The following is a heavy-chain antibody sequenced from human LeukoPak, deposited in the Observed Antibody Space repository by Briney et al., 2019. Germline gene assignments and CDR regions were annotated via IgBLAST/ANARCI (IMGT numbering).Heavy chain of an antibody. CDR2: IDRAGSIDT. J-gene: IGHJ4*02. D-gene: IGHD1-1*01. CDR3: AIDVQDDLDF. Sequence: LGGSLRLSCAASGFTFSTYVMKWVRQTPERGLEWVSTIDRAGSIDTHYADSVRGRFIISRDNSKNTLYLQMNSLRAEDTAVYYCAIDVQDDLDFWGQGTLVTVSS. V-gene: IGHV3-23*01. CDR1: GFTFSTYV.